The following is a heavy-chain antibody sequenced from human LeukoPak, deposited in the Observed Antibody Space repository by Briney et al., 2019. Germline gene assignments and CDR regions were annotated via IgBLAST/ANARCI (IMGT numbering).Heavy chain of an antibody. CDR2: IYSGGST. V-gene: IGHV3-66*01. CDR3: ARARYSSSWYGNWFDP. J-gene: IGHJ5*02. Sequence: GGSLRLSCAASGFTVSSNYMSWVRQAPGKGLEWVSVIYSGGSTYYADSVKGRFTISRDNSKNTLYLQMNSLRAEDTAVYYCARARYSSSWYGNWFDPWGQGTLVTVSS. D-gene: IGHD6-13*01. CDR1: GFTVSSNY.